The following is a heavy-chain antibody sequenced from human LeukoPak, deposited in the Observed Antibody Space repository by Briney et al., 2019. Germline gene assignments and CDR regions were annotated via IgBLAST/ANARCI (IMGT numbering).Heavy chain of an antibody. CDR1: GFTFSSYS. V-gene: IGHV3-48*01. CDR2: ISSSSSTI. J-gene: IGHJ4*02. D-gene: IGHD5-24*01. CDR3: ARDLRDGIDY. Sequence: GGSLRLSCAASGFTFSSYSMNWVRQAPGKGLEWVSYISSSSSTIYYADSVKGRFTITRDNAKNSLYLQMNSLRAEDTAVYYCARDLRDGIDYWGQGTLVTVSS.